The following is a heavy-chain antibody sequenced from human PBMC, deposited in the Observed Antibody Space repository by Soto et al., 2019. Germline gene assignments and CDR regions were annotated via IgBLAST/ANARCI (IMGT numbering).Heavy chain of an antibody. D-gene: IGHD2-21*02. V-gene: IGHV3-48*03. Sequence: PGGSLRLSCAASGFTFSSYEMNWVRQAPGKGLEWVSYISSSGSTIYYADSVKGRFTISRDNAKNSLYLQMNSLRAEDTAVYYCARWARVVTAILYYYYYGMDVWGQGTTVTVSS. CDR2: ISSSGSTI. CDR3: ARWARVVTAILYYYYYGMDV. J-gene: IGHJ6*02. CDR1: GFTFSSYE.